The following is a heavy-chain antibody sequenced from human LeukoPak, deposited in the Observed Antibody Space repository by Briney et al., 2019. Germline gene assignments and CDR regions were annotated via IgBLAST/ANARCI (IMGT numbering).Heavy chain of an antibody. V-gene: IGHV3-21*01. D-gene: IGHD4-23*01. Sequence: GGSLRLSCAASGFTFSSYSMNCVRQAPGKGLEWVSSISSSSSYIYYADSVKGRFTISRDNAKNPLYLQMNSLRAEDTAVYYCARNGNDYGGNSGDYWGQGTLVTVSS. CDR1: GFTFSSYS. CDR2: ISSSSSYI. J-gene: IGHJ4*02. CDR3: ARNGNDYGGNSGDY.